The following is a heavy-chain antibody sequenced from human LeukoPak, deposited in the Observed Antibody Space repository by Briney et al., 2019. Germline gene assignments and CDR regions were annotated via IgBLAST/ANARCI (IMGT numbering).Heavy chain of an antibody. CDR1: GYTFTAYY. J-gene: IGHJ4*02. V-gene: IGHV1-2*02. CDR2: MNPNSGGT. D-gene: IGHD6-19*01. Sequence: ASVKVSCKTSGYTFTAYYIHWLRQAPGQGLEWRGWMNPNSGGTKYAQTFQGRVTLTRDTSISTAYSELSSLTSDDTAVYFCARQGSNSSGWYPVDDWGQGTLVTVSS. CDR3: ARQGSNSSGWYPVDD.